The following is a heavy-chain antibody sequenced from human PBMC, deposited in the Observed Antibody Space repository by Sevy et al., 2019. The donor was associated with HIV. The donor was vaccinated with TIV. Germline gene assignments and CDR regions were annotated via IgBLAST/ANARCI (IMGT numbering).Heavy chain of an antibody. CDR2: IKSTTDGGTT. Sequence: GGSLRLSCAASGFTFSNAWMSWVRQAPGKGLEWVGRIKSTTDGGTTDYAAPVKGRFTISRDDSKNTLYLQMNSLKTEDTAVYYCTTDPRGIAVAGDARHWFDAWGQGTLVTVSS. CDR3: TTDPRGIAVAGDARHWFDA. D-gene: IGHD6-19*01. V-gene: IGHV3-15*01. CDR1: GFTFSNAW. J-gene: IGHJ5*02.